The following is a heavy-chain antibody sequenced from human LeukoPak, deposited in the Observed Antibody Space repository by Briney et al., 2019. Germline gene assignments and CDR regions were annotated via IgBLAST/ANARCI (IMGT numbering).Heavy chain of an antibody. Sequence: GGSLRLSCAASGFTFSSYAMSWVRQAPGKGLECVSSISGSGGSTYYADSVKGRFTISRDNSKNTLYLQMNSLRAEDTAVYYCAKRGQWLVPFDYWGQGTLVTVSS. CDR2: ISGSGGST. CDR1: GFTFSSYA. CDR3: AKRGQWLVPFDY. D-gene: IGHD6-19*01. V-gene: IGHV3-23*01. J-gene: IGHJ4*02.